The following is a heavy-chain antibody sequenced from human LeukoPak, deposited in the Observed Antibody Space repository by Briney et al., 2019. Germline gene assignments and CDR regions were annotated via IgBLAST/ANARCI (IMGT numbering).Heavy chain of an antibody. Sequence: GGSLRLSCAASGFTFSSYAMHWVRQAPGKGLEWVAVISYDGSNKYYADSVKGRFTISRDNSKNTLYLQMNSLRAEDTAVYYCARGVGRFDWLDYWGQGTLVTVPS. CDR2: ISYDGSNK. D-gene: IGHD3-9*01. CDR3: ARGVGRFDWLDY. V-gene: IGHV3-30-3*01. CDR1: GFTFSSYA. J-gene: IGHJ4*02.